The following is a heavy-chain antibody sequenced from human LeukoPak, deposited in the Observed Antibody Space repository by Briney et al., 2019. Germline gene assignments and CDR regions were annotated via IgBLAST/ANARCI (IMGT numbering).Heavy chain of an antibody. CDR2: IIPIFGTA. J-gene: IGHJ5*02. D-gene: IGHD3-22*01. CDR3: ARDLTNYYDSSALP. Sequence: EASVKVSCKASGGTFSSYAISWVRQAPGQGLEWMGGIIPIFGTANYAQKLQGRVTITADESTSTAYMELSSLRSEDTAVYYCARDLTNYYDSSALPWGQGTLVTVSS. V-gene: IGHV1-69*13. CDR1: GGTFSSYA.